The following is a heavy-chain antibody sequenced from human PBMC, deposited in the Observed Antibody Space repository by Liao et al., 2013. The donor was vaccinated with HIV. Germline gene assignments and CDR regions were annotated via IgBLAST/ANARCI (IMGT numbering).Heavy chain of an antibody. CDR3: AREGNYYASSHFWYFDL. V-gene: IGHV4-30-4*08. J-gene: IGHJ2*01. CDR2: VFYSGST. D-gene: IGHD3-22*01. Sequence: QVQLQESGPGLVKPSQTLSLTCTVSGGSVNSGDYYWSWIRQTPGMGLEWIGYVFYSGSTYYNSSLQSRVHMSVDASKNQFSLNLRSVTAADTAVYYCAREGNYYASSHFWYFDLWGRGTLVTVSS. CDR1: GGSVNSGDYY.